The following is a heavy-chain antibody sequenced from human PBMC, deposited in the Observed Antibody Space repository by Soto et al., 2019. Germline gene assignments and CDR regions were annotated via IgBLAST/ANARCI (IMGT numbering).Heavy chain of an antibody. D-gene: IGHD6-25*01. V-gene: IGHV3-11*01. CDR1: GCTFRDHY. CDR2: ISGGGYIR. CDR3: SRDPRLADY. J-gene: IGHJ4*02. Sequence: PWGSLRLSCAASGCTFRDHYMTGIRQAPGKGPEGLSYISGGGYIRSYADAVKGRFTISRANAQSSLYLQMNSLTVEATAVYYCSRDPRLADYWGQGTLVTVSS.